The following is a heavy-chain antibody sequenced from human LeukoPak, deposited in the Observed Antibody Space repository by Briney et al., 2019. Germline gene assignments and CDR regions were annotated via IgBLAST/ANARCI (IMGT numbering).Heavy chain of an antibody. CDR2: IYYSGST. CDR3: ARGGASASHLHWFEP. CDR1: GGSVSSGSYY. J-gene: IGHJ5*02. Sequence: PSETLSLTCTVSGGSVSSGSYYWSSLRQPPGKLRECSGYIYYSGSTNYNPYLKSRVTISADTSTDQFSLKLRSAAAADTAVYYCARGGASASHLHWFEPWGQGTLVTVSS. V-gene: IGHV4-61*01. D-gene: IGHD3-10*01.